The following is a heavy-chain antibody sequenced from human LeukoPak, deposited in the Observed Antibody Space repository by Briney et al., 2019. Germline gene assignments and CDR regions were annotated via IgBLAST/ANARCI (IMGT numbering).Heavy chain of an antibody. Sequence: GGSLGLSCAASGFTFSSYAMSWVRQAPGKGLEWVSAIRSSGGSTYNADSVKGRFTISRDNSKNTLYLQMNSLRAEDTSVYYCARDLGYYDSSGRFGVYWGQGTLVTVSS. CDR2: IRSSGGST. CDR1: GFTFSSYA. D-gene: IGHD3-22*01. J-gene: IGHJ4*02. CDR3: ARDLGYYDSSGRFGVY. V-gene: IGHV3-23*01.